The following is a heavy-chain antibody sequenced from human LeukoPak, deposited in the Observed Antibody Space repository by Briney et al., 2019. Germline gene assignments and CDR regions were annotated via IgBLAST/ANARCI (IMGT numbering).Heavy chain of an antibody. D-gene: IGHD5-12*01. Sequence: GASVKVSFKASGGTFSSYAISWVRQAPGQGLEWMGRIIPIFGIANYAQKFQGRVTITADKSTSTAYMELSSLRSEDTAVYYCAREQEIGWKGATIEWYFDYWGQGTLVTVSS. CDR2: IIPIFGIA. V-gene: IGHV1-69*10. CDR3: AREQEIGWKGATIEWYFDY. CDR1: GGTFSSYA. J-gene: IGHJ4*02.